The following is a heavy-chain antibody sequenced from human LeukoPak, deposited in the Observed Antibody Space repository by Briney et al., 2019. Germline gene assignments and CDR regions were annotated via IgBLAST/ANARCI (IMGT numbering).Heavy chain of an antibody. CDR2: ISGYNGNT. J-gene: IGHJ4*02. Sequence: ASVKVPCKASSYTFTRYGISWVRQAPGQGLEWMGWISGYNGNTNYAQKFQGRASMTADTSTSTAYMEVRSLRSDDTAVYYCARSGRGTYYYFDLWGQGTLVTVSS. D-gene: IGHD1-26*01. CDR1: SYTFTRYG. CDR3: ARSGRGTYYYFDL. V-gene: IGHV1-18*01.